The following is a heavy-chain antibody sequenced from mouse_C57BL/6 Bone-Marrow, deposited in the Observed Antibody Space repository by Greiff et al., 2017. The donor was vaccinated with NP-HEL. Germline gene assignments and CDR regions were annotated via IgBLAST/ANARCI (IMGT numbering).Heavy chain of an antibody. J-gene: IGHJ4*01. V-gene: IGHV1-74*01. CDR1: GYTFTSYW. Sequence: QVQLQQPGAELVKPGASVKVSCKASGYTFTSYWMHWVKQRPGQGLEWIGRIHPSDSDTNYNQKFKGKATLTVDKSSSTAYMQLSSLTSEDSAVYYGAIRAITAVVAYYAMDYWGQGTSVTVSS. CDR2: IHPSDSDT. D-gene: IGHD1-1*01. CDR3: AIRAITAVVAYYAMDY.